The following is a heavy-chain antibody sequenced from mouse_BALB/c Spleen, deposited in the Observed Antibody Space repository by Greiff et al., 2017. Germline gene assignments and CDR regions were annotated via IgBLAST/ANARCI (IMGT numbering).Heavy chain of an antibody. CDR2: INPSTGYT. Sequence: VQGVESGAELAKPGASVKMSCKASGYTFTSYWMHWVKQRPGQGLEWIGYINPSTGYTEYNQKFKDKATLTADKSSSTAYMQLSSLTSEDSAVYYCARLDYYGSGDYWGQGTTLTVSS. V-gene: IGHV1-7*01. CDR1: GYTFTSYW. D-gene: IGHD1-1*01. CDR3: ARLDYYGSGDY. J-gene: IGHJ2*01.